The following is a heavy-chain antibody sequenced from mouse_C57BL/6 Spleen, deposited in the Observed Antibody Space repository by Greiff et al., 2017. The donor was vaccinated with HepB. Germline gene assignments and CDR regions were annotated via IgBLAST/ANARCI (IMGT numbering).Heavy chain of an antibody. CDR1: GYAFSSSW. D-gene: IGHD2-4*01. Sequence: VQLQQSGPELVKPGASVKISCKASGYAFSSSWMNWVKQRPGKGLEWIGRIYPGDGDTNYNGKFKGKATLTADKSSSTAYMQLSSLTSEDSAVYFCASGDYADYWGQGTTLTVSS. J-gene: IGHJ2*01. CDR2: IYPGDGDT. V-gene: IGHV1-82*01. CDR3: ASGDYADY.